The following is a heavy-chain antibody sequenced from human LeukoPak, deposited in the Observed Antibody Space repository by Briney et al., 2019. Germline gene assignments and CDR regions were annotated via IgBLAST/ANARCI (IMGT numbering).Heavy chain of an antibody. CDR1: GGSISSHY. CDR2: IYYSGGT. CDR3: ARGGYCSSTSCYEVYNWFDP. D-gene: IGHD2-2*01. V-gene: IGHV4-59*11. Sequence: SETLSLTCTVSGGSISSHYWSWIRQPPGKGLEWIGYIYYSGGTNYNPSLKSRVTISVDTSKNQFSLKLSSVTAADTAVYYCARGGYCSSTSCYEVYNWFDPWGQGTLVTVSS. J-gene: IGHJ5*02.